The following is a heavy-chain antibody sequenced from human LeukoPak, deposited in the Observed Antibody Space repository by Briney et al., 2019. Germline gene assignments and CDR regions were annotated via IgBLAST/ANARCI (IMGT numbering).Heavy chain of an antibody. Sequence: ASVKVSCKASGYTFTGYYMHWVRQAPGQGLEWMGWINPSSGGTNYAQKFQGRVTMTRDTSISTAYMELSRLRSDDTAVYYCARERNYYDSSGYYLWGQGTLVTVSS. J-gene: IGHJ4*02. V-gene: IGHV1-2*02. D-gene: IGHD3-22*01. CDR2: INPSSGGT. CDR3: ARERNYYDSSGYYL. CDR1: GYTFTGYY.